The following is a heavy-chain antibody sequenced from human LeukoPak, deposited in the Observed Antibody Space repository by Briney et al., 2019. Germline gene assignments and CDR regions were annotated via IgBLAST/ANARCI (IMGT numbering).Heavy chain of an antibody. J-gene: IGHJ4*02. Sequence: PSETLSLTCAVYGGSFSGYHWSWIRQPPGKGLEWIGEINHSGSTNYNPSLKSRVTISVDTSKNQFSLKLSSVTAADTAVYYCARGVAGDIVVVPAAIGAGPLDYWGQGTLVTVSS. CDR1: GGSFSGYH. CDR2: INHSGST. CDR3: ARGVAGDIVVVPAAIGAGPLDY. D-gene: IGHD2-2*01. V-gene: IGHV4-34*01.